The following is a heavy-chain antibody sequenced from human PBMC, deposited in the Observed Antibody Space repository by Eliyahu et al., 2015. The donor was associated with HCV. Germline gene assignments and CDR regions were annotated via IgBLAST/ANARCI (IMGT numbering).Heavy chain of an antibody. J-gene: IGHJ5*02. Sequence: VQLVESGGGXVQPGGSRRLSCVGSVVTSSGHWMHWVRQAPGKGLEWISHINNDGSHTTYADAVKGRFTISRDNAKNTVDLQMNSLRVEDTAVYYCISFFESTWGQGALVTVSS. CDR2: INNDGSHT. V-gene: IGHV3-74*01. D-gene: IGHD3-3*01. CDR1: VVTSSGHW. CDR3: ISFFEST.